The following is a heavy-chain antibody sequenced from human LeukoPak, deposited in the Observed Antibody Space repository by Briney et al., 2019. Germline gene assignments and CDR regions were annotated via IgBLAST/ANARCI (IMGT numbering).Heavy chain of an antibody. CDR3: ARGGWPNWFDP. CDR1: GGSFSGYY. Sequence: PSETLSLTCAVYGGSFSGYYWSWLRQPPGKGLEWIGEINHSGSTNYNPSLKSRVTISVDTSKNQFSLKLSSVTAADTAVYYCARGGWPNWFDPWGQGTLVTVSS. CDR2: INHSGST. D-gene: IGHD2-15*01. V-gene: IGHV4-34*01. J-gene: IGHJ5*02.